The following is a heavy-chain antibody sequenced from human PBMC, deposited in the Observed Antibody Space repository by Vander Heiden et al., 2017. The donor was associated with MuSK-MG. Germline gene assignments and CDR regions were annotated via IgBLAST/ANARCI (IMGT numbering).Heavy chain of an antibody. CDR2: IIPIFGTA. CDR3: ARGGYYDSSGYPDY. CDR1: GGPFGSDA. Sequence: QVQLVQSGAEVKKPGSSVKVSCKASGGPFGSDAISWVRQAPGQGLEWMGGIIPIFGTANYAQKFQGRVTITADESTSTAYMELSSLRSEDTAVYYCARGGYYDSSGYPDYWGQGTLVTVSS. D-gene: IGHD3-22*01. V-gene: IGHV1-69*01. J-gene: IGHJ4*02.